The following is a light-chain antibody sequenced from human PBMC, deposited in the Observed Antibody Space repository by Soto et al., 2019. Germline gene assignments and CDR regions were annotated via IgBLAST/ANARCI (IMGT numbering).Light chain of an antibody. CDR2: EVT. CDR1: SSNIGAGYG. J-gene: IGLJ1*01. CDR3: SSYAGSNNFV. Sequence: QSVLTQPPSVSGAPGQRVTISCTGSSSNIGAGYGVHWYQQHPGKAPKLMIYEVTKRPSGVPDRFSGSKSGNTASLTVSGLQAEDEADYYCSSYAGSNNFVFGSGTKVTVL. V-gene: IGLV1-40*01.